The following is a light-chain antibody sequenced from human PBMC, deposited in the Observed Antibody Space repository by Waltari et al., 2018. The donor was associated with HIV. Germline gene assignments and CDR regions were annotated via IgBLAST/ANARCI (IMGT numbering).Light chain of an antibody. CDR1: QDISRY. CDR3: QQYDNVPVT. CDR2: DAS. J-gene: IGKJ3*01. Sequence: DIQMTQSPSSLSASVGDRVTITCQASQDISRYLNWYQQKPGKAPKLLIYDASDLETGVQSRFSGSGSGTDFTFTISSLQPTDIATYYCQQYDNVPVTFGPGTKVEIK. V-gene: IGKV1-33*01.